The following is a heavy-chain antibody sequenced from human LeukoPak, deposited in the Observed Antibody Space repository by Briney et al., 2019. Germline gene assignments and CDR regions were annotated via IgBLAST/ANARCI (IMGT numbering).Heavy chain of an antibody. CDR3: AHTWWQDDAFDI. Sequence: ESGPTLVKPTQTLTLTCTFSGFSLSTSGVGVGWIRQPPGKALEWLALIYWNDDKRYSPSLKSRLTITKDTSKNQVVLTMTNMDPVDTATYYCAHTWWQDDAFDIWGQGTMVTVSS. J-gene: IGHJ3*02. V-gene: IGHV2-5*01. CDR2: IYWNDDK. D-gene: IGHD2-15*01. CDR1: GFSLSTSGVG.